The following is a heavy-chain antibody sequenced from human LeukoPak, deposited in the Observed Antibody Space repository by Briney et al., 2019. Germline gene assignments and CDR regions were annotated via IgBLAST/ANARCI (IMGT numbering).Heavy chain of an antibody. V-gene: IGHV3-30*04. D-gene: IGHD6-13*01. Sequence: GGSLRLSCAASGFTFSSYAMHWVRQAPGKGLEWVAVISYDGSNKYYADSVKGRFTISRDNSKNTLYLQMNSLRAEDTAVYYCAREGGIAYFDYWGQGTLVTVSS. CDR1: GFTFSSYA. CDR3: AREGGIAYFDY. CDR2: ISYDGSNK. J-gene: IGHJ4*02.